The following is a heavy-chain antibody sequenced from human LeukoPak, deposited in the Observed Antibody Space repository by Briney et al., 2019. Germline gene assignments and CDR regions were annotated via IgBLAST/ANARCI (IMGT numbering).Heavy chain of an antibody. D-gene: IGHD3-22*01. CDR2: IYHGGST. Sequence: KSSETLSLTCAVSGGSISSGGYSWSWIRQPPGKGLEWIGYIYHGGSTYYNPSLKSRVTISVDRSKNQFSLKLSSVTAADTAVYYCASYYYYDSSGYPWGFDYWGQGTLVTVSS. CDR3: ASYYYYDSSGYPWGFDY. CDR1: GGSISSGGYS. V-gene: IGHV4-30-2*01. J-gene: IGHJ4*02.